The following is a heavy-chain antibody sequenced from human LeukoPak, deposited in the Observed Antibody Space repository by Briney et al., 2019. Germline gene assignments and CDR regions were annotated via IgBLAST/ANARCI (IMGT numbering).Heavy chain of an antibody. CDR2: VSDNGART. J-gene: IGHJ6*02. V-gene: IGHV3-23*01. D-gene: IGHD6-19*01. CDR3: AKDRGARADSSRIGMDV. Sequence: PGGSLRLSCAASGFTLSSYAMSWVRQAPGKGLEWVSAVSDNGARTHYADSVKGRFTISRDNSKNTLYLQMNSLRVEDTAVYYCAKDRGARADSSRIGMDVWGQGTTATVSS. CDR1: GFTLSSYA.